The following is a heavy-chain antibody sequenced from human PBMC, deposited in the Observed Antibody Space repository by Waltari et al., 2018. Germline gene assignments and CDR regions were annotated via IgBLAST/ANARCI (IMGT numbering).Heavy chain of an antibody. CDR2: IYSGGST. Sequence: EVQLVASGGGLIQPGGSLSLSCAASAFSVSRNYLSWVRQAPGKGLEWVSVIYSGGSTYYADSVKGRFTISRDNSKNTLYLQMNSLRAEDTAVYYYARDASGGGPYWGQGTLVTVSS. CDR3: ARDASGGGPY. D-gene: IGHD3-10*01. CDR1: AFSVSRNY. V-gene: IGHV3-53*01. J-gene: IGHJ4*02.